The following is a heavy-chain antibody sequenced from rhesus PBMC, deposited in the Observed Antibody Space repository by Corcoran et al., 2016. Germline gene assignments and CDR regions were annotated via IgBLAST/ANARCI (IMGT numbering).Heavy chain of an antibody. CDR2: IYCSSTSP. V-gene: IGHV4S10*01. Sequence: QVQLQESGPGVVKPSETLSLTCAVSGGSISDSYRWSWIRQPPGKGLEWIGYIYCSSTSPNYNPSLMSRVTISKDTSKNQFSLKLSSVTAADTAVYYCARESWAFDFWGQGLRVTVSS. CDR3: ARESWAFDF. J-gene: IGHJ3*01. CDR1: GGSISDSYR.